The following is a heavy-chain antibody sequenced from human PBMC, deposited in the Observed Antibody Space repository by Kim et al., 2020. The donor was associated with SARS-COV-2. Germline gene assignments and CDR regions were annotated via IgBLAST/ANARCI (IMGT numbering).Heavy chain of an antibody. CDR1: GYTFTSYD. CDR2: MNPNSGNT. V-gene: IGHV1-8*01. Sequence: ASVKVSCKASGYTFTSYDINWVRQATGQGLEWMGWMNPNSGNTGYAQKFQGRVTMTRNTSISTAYMELSSLRSEDTAVYYCARVRSPREGNWFDPWGQGTLVTVSS. J-gene: IGHJ5*02. CDR3: ARVRSPREGNWFDP.